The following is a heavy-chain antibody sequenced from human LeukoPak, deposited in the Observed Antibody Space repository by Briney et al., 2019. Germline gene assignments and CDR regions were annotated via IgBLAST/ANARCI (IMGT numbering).Heavy chain of an antibody. CDR3: ASLRRYYDILTGYYTGNDWFDP. V-gene: IGHV4-34*01. CDR2: INHSEST. Sequence: SETLSLTCAVYGGSFSGYYWSWIRQPPGKGLEWIGEINHSESTNYNPSLKSRVTISVDTSKNQFSLKLSSVTAADTAVYYCASLRRYYDILTGYYTGNDWFDPWGQGTLVTVSS. J-gene: IGHJ5*02. CDR1: GGSFSGYY. D-gene: IGHD3-9*01.